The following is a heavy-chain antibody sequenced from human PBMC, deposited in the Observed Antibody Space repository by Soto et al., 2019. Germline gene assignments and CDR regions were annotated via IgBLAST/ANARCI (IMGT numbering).Heavy chain of an antibody. CDR3: ARVMVVVPAAMFTVFGGDTALGGNYGMDV. D-gene: IGHD2-2*01. CDR2: ISSSGSTI. Sequence: GGSLRLSCAASGFTFSDYYMSWIRQAPGKGLEWVSYISSSGSTIYYADSVKGRFTISRDNAKNSLYLQMNSLRAEDTAVYYCARVMVVVPAAMFTVFGGDTALGGNYGMDVWGQGTTVTVSS. CDR1: GFTFSDYY. J-gene: IGHJ6*02. V-gene: IGHV3-11*01.